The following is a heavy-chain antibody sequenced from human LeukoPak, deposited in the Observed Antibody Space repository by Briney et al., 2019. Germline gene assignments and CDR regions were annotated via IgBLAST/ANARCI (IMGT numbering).Heavy chain of an antibody. CDR3: ASGGLTGYYRFDY. J-gene: IGHJ4*02. Sequence: PSETLSLTCTVSGGSISSSSYYWGWIRQPPGKGLEWIGSIYYSGSTYYNPSLKSRVTISVDTSKNQFSLKLSSVTAADTAVYYCASGGLTGYYRFDYWGQGTLVTVSS. D-gene: IGHD3-9*01. CDR2: IYYSGST. CDR1: GGSISSSSYY. V-gene: IGHV4-39*07.